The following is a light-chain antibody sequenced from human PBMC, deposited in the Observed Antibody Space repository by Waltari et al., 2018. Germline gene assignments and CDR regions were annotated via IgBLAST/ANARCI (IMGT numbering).Light chain of an antibody. Sequence: DFVMTQSPDSLAVSLGARATINCKSSQSLLYSSNNKNYLAWYQQKPGQPPKLLIYWASTRESGVPDRFSGSGSGTDFTLTISSLQAEDVAVYYCQQYYSPPLTFGRGTKVEIK. J-gene: IGKJ4*01. CDR3: QQYYSPPLT. CDR2: WAS. CDR1: QSLLYSSNNKNY. V-gene: IGKV4-1*01.